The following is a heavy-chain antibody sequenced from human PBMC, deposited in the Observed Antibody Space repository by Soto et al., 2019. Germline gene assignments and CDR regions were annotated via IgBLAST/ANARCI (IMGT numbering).Heavy chain of an antibody. V-gene: IGHV4-59*08. CDR1: GGSISSYY. J-gene: IGHJ3*02. CDR3: ARLSSALGCSGGYCYWAFDI. Sequence: QVQLQESGPGLVKPSETLSLTCTVSGGSISSYYWSWIRQPPGKGLEWIGYIHYSGSTNYNPSLQSRVTTSVDTTKNQFSLKVTSVTAADTAVYYCARLSSALGCSGGYCYWAFDIWGQGTMVTVSS. CDR2: IHYSGST. D-gene: IGHD2-15*01.